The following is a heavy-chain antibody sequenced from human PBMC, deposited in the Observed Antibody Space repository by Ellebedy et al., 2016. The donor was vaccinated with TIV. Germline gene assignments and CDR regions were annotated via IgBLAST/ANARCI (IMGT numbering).Heavy chain of an antibody. V-gene: IGHV3-30*18. CDR2: ISYDGSNK. D-gene: IGHD3-10*01. CDR1: GSTFSSYG. Sequence: PGGSLRLSCAASGSTFSSYGMHWVRQAPGKGLEWVAVISYDGSNKYYADSVKGRFTISRDNSRNTLYLQMNSLRAEDTAVYYCAKDRGARQYYYYGMDVWGQGTTVTVSS. CDR3: AKDRGARQYYYYGMDV. J-gene: IGHJ6*02.